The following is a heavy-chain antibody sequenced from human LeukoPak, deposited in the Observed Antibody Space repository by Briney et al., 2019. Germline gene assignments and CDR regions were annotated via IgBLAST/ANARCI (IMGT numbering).Heavy chain of an antibody. CDR2: IYTSGST. CDR3: ARDSFGYGDYVLFY. D-gene: IGHD4-17*01. J-gene: IGHJ4*02. V-gene: IGHV4-4*07. CDR1: GGSISSYY. Sequence: SETLSLTCTVSGGSISSYYWSWIRQPAGKGLEWIGRIYTSGSTNYNPSLKGRVTMSVDTSKNQFSLKLSSVTAADTAVYYCARDSFGYGDYVLFYWGQGTLVTVSS.